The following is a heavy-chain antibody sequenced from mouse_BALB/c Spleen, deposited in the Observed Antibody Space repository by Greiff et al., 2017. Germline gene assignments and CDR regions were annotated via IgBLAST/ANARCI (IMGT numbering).Heavy chain of an antibody. V-gene: IGHV1-14*01. CDR1: GYTFTSYV. Sequence: EVKLQQSGPELVKPGASVKMSCKASGYTFTSYVMHWVKQKPGQGLEWIGYINPYNDGTKYNEKFKGKATLTSDKSSSTAYMELSSLTSEDSAVYYCARWGYDETGAMDYWGQGTSVTVSS. CDR2: INPYNDGT. CDR3: ARWGYDETGAMDY. D-gene: IGHD2-2*01. J-gene: IGHJ4*01.